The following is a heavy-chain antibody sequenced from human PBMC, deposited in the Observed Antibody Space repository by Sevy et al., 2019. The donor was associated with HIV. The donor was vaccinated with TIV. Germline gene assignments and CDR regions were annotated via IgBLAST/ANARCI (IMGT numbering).Heavy chain of an antibody. CDR1: GFPFRSYS. CDR3: ALERLSSDVAEYFQN. CDR2: ISYDGINK. V-gene: IGHV3-30-3*01. Sequence: GGSLRLSCATSGFPFRSYSMHWVRQAPGKGLEWVATISYDGINKQYADSAKGRFTISRDNFKNSLSLQMNSLRAEDTAVYFCALERLSSDVAEYFQNWGQGTLVTVSS. D-gene: IGHD1-1*01. J-gene: IGHJ1*01.